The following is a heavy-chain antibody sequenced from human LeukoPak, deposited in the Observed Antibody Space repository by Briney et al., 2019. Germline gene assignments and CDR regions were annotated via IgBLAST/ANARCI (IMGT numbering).Heavy chain of an antibody. D-gene: IGHD2-15*01. J-gene: IGHJ4*02. CDR2: TSPYNGDT. V-gene: IGHV1-18*01. CDR1: GYTFTHFD. Sequence: GASVKVSCKSSGYTFTHFDISWVRQAPGQGLEWMGRTSPYNGDTYYAQNLQGRVTVTTDTSTRTAYMELKSLTSDDTAVYYCARKRGGCYPDWGQGTLVTVSS. CDR3: ARKRGGCYPD.